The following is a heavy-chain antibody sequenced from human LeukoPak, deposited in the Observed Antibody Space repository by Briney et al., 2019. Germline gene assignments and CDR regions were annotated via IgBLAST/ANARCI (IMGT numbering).Heavy chain of an antibody. CDR3: ARASDNSGSYYENYYYMDV. CDR2: INPNSGGT. CDR1: GYTFTGYY. V-gene: IGHV1-2*02. D-gene: IGHD1-26*01. Sequence: ASEKVSCKASGYTFTGYYMHWVRQAPGQGLEWMGWINPNSGGTNYAQKFQGRVTMTRDTSISTAYMELSRLRSDDTAVYYCARASDNSGSYYENYYYMDVWGKGTTVTVSS. J-gene: IGHJ6*03.